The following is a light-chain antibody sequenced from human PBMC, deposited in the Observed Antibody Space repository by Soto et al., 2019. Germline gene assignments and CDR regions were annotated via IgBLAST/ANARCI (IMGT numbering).Light chain of an antibody. CDR1: QDIAIY. CDR3: QQYSVYWT. V-gene: IGKV1-13*02. Sequence: AIQLTQSPSSLSASVGDRVTITCRASQDIAIYLAWYQQKPGKAPKRLIYDASSWAGGVPSRFTGSGSGTEFTLTINSLQPDDFATYYCQQYSVYWTFGQGTKVDIK. J-gene: IGKJ1*01. CDR2: DAS.